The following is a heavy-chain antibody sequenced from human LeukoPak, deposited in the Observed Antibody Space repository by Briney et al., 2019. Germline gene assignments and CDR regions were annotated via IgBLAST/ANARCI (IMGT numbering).Heavy chain of an antibody. CDR1: GGTWSSYA. V-gene: IGHV1-69*05. Sequence: SVEVSCKASGGTWSSYAISWVRQAPGQGLEWMGGIIPIFGTANYAQKFQGRVTITTDESTSTAYMELSSPRSEDTAVYYCARGAAYGSGSYYYYYMDVWGKGTTVTVSS. CDR2: IIPIFGTA. D-gene: IGHD3-10*01. J-gene: IGHJ6*03. CDR3: ARGAAYGSGSYYYYYMDV.